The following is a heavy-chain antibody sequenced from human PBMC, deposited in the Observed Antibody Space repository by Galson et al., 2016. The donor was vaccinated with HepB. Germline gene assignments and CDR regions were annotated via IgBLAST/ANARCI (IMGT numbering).Heavy chain of an antibody. V-gene: IGHV3-9*01. CDR2: VRWNSGRL. Sequence: SLRLSCAASGFVFSNFGLSWVRQALGKGLEWVSGVRWNSGRLGYADSVKGRFTISRDNAKNSLYLQMNSLRAEDTALYYCVKDKTSGYSSGWYYFDYWGQGTLVTVSS. CDR3: VKDKTSGYSSGWYYFDY. CDR1: GFVFSNFG. D-gene: IGHD6-19*01. J-gene: IGHJ4*02.